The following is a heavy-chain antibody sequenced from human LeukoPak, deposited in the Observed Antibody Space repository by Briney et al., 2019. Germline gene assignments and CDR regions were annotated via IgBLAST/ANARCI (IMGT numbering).Heavy chain of an antibody. J-gene: IGHJ5*02. CDR3: ARGISGSYFP. V-gene: IGHV4-61*08. Sequence: SETLSLTCTVSGGSISSGDYYWSWIRQPPGKGLEWIGYIYYSGSTNYNPSLKSRVTISVDTSKNQFSLKLSSVTAADTAVYYCARGISGSYFPWGQGTLVTVSS. D-gene: IGHD1-26*01. CDR2: IYYSGST. CDR1: GGSISSGDYY.